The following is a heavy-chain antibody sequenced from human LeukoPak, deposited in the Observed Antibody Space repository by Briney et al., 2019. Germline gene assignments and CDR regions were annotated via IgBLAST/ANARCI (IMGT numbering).Heavy chain of an antibody. V-gene: IGHV3-7*03. CDR2: IKQDGSEK. CDR3: ARDRDYGDNPTHFDY. D-gene: IGHD4-23*01. J-gene: IGHJ4*02. Sequence: GGSLRLSCAASGFTFSSYSMNWVRQAPGKGLEWVANIKQDGSEKYYVDSVKGRFTISRDNAKNSLYLQMNSLRAEDTAVYYCARDRDYGDNPTHFDYWGQGTLVTVSS. CDR1: GFTFSSYS.